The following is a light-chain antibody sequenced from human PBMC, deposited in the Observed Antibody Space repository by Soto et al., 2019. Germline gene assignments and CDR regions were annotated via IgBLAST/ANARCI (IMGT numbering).Light chain of an antibody. CDR1: KLGDKY. J-gene: IGLJ1*01. CDR2: QDS. CDR3: QAWDRSTGV. V-gene: IGLV3-1*01. Sequence: SYELTQPPSVSVSPGQTASITCSGEKLGDKYVCWYHQKPGQSPVLVIYQDSKRPSGIPERFSGSNAGNTATLTISGTQPMDEADYYCQAWDRSTGVFGTGTKVTVL.